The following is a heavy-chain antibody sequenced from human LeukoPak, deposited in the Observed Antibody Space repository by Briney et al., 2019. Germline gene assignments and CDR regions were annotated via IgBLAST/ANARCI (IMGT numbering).Heavy chain of an antibody. Sequence: GASVTVSCKASGYSFTAYWIHWVRQAPGQGFEGMGCMNPNNGVTGYAQSFQGRVTMTRDTSISTAYMELNSLRSDDSAGYYCARDPGYLQSDYWGQGTLVSVPS. J-gene: IGHJ4*01. CDR3: ARDPGYLQSDY. CDR2: MNPNNGVT. V-gene: IGHV1-2*02. CDR1: GYSFTAYW. D-gene: IGHD5-24*01.